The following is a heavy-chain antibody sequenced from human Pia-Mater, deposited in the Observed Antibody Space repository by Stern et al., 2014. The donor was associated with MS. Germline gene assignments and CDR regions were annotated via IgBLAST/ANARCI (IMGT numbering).Heavy chain of an antibody. Sequence: ESGPKVVKPTQTLTLTCNFSGFSLSTRGVPVGWIRQPPGMDLEGLTVICGAHDKRYTPFQKSRPTITKDTTKNQVVLTMTNMDPMDTATYYCARPDCSGGRCFDYWGQGTQVTVSS. D-gene: IGHD2-15*01. V-gene: IGHV2-5*02. CDR2: ICGAHDK. J-gene: IGHJ4*02. CDR1: GFSLSTRGVP. CDR3: ARPDCSGGRCFDY.